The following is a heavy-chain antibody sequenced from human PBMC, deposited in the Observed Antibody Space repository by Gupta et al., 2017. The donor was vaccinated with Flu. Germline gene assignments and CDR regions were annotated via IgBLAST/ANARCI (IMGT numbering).Heavy chain of an antibody. CDR1: TNTFSGYA. Sequence: QVHLWQSRAEMQKPASSVKVSYKASTNTFSGYAINWVRQAPGQGLEWMGGIITTVGTPKYAQKFQGRVTITAGELPSTAYMELRSLRSEDTAVYYCARGDGDSSGYYYSGFFQKWGQGTLVTVSS. CDR2: IITTVGTP. V-gene: IGHV1-69*01. D-gene: IGHD3-22*01. CDR3: ARGDGDSSGYYYSGFFQK. J-gene: IGHJ1*01.